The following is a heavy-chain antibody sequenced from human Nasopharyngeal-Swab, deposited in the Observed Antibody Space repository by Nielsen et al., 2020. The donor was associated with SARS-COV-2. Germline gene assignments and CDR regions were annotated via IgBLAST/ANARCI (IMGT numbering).Heavy chain of an antibody. CDR2: IKSKTDGGTT. CDR3: TTDEPGGVPAAIIHRLKLKVSIDPTIYYYYYYGMDV. V-gene: IGHV3-15*01. D-gene: IGHD2-2*01. CDR1: GFTFSNAW. Sequence: GESLKISCAASGFTFSNAWMSWVRQAPGKGLEWVGRIKSKTDGGTTDYAAPVKGRFTISRDDSKNTLYLQMNSLKTEDTAVYYCTTDEPGGVPAAIIHRLKLKVSIDPTIYYYYYYGMDVWGQGTTVTVSS. J-gene: IGHJ6*02.